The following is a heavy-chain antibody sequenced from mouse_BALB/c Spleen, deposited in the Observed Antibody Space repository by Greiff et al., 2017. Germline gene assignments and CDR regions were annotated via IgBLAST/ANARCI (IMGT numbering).Heavy chain of an antibody. Sequence: VKLQESGPGLVAPSQSLSITCTVSGFSLTSYGVHWVRQPPGKGLEWLGVIWAGGSTNYNSALMSRLSISKDNSKSQVFLKMNSLQTDDTAMYYCARAIYYGSSWYFEVWGAGTTVTVSA. J-gene: IGHJ1*01. V-gene: IGHV2-9*02. CDR1: GFSLTSYG. CDR2: IWAGGST. D-gene: IGHD1-1*01. CDR3: ARAIYYGSSWYFEV.